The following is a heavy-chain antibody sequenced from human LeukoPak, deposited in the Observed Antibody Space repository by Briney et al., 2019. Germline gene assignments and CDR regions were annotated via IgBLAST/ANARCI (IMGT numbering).Heavy chain of an antibody. CDR1: GYSFTSYG. CDR3: ARVEISSSGNWFDP. D-gene: IGHD6-6*01. J-gene: IGHJ5*02. CDR2: ISAYNGNT. Sequence: ASVKVSCKASGYSFTSYGISWVRQAPGQGLEWMGWISAYNGNTNYAQKLQGRVTMTTDTSTSTVYMELRSLRSDDTAVYYCARVEISSSGNWFDPWGQGTLATVSS. V-gene: IGHV1-18*01.